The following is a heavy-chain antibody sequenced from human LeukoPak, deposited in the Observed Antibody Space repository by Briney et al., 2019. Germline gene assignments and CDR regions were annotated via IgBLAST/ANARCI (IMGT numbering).Heavy chain of an antibody. Sequence: GGSLRLSCAASGFTFDDYGMSWVRQAPGKGLEWVSGINWNGGSTGYADSVKGRFTISRDNAKNSLYLQMNSLRPEDTALYYCTKDSVAMVTTSDYWGQGTLVTVSS. CDR3: TKDSVAMVTTSDY. V-gene: IGHV3-20*04. D-gene: IGHD5-18*01. J-gene: IGHJ4*02. CDR1: GFTFDDYG. CDR2: INWNGGST.